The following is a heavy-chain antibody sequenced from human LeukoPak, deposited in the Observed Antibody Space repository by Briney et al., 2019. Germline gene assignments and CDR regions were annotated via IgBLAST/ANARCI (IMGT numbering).Heavy chain of an antibody. D-gene: IGHD3-10*01. CDR2: IYPGDSDT. Sequence: GESLKISCKGSGYSFTSYWIGWVRQMPGKGLEWMGIIYPGDSDTRYSPSFQGQVTISADKSISTAYLQWSSLKASDTAMYYCARYTDTMVRGVITDYYFDYWGQGTLVTVSS. J-gene: IGHJ4*02. V-gene: IGHV5-51*06. CDR3: ARYTDTMVRGVITDYYFDY. CDR1: GYSFTSYW.